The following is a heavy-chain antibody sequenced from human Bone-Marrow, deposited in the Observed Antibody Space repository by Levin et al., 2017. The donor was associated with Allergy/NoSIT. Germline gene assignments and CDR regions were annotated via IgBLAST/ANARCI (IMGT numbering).Heavy chain of an antibody. CDR2: IYPSDSDT. Sequence: PGGSLRLSCTGSGDIFSNYWVAWVRQMPGKGLEWMGIIYPSDSDTRYSPSFQGQVTISVDKSISTAYLQWNSLKASDTAMYYCARQAAGPDAFDVWGQGTMVTVSS. CDR3: ARQAAGPDAFDV. D-gene: IGHD6-13*01. J-gene: IGHJ3*01. V-gene: IGHV5-51*01. CDR1: GDIFSNYW.